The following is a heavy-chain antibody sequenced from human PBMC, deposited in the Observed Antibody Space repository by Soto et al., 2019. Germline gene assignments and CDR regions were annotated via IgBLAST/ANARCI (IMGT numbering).Heavy chain of an antibody. CDR1: GGTFSSYP. Sequence: QVQLVQSGAEVKKPGSSVKVSCKASGGTFSSYPISWVRQAPGQGLEWMGRIIPILGIANYAQKFQGRVTITAEKSTSTAYMELRSLRSEDTAVYYCASLATADTLDYWGQGTLVTVSS. CDR2: IIPILGIA. J-gene: IGHJ4*02. V-gene: IGHV1-69*02. D-gene: IGHD6-13*01. CDR3: ASLATADTLDY.